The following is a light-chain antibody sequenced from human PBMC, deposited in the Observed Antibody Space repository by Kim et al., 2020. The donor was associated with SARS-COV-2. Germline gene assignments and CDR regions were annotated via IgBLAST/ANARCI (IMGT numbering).Light chain of an antibody. J-gene: IGLJ2*01. CDR1: KLGDRY. CDR2: QDR. Sequence: SGSPGQTASITCSGDKLGDRYACWYQQKPGQSPVLVIYQDRKRPSGIPERFSGSNSGNTATLTISGTQAMDEADYYCQAWDSSTAVFGGGTQLTVL. CDR3: QAWDSSTAV. V-gene: IGLV3-1*01.